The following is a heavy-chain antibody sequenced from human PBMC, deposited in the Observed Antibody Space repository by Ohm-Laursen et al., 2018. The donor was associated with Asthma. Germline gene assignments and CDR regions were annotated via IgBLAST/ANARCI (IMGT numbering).Heavy chain of an antibody. D-gene: IGHD2-2*01. CDR1: GFTFSNFA. CDR3: ARRSKICYDTSHCFFDY. Sequence: SLRLSCAASGFTFSNFAMHWVRQAPGKGLEWVSIITSDGSWTSYADSVKGRITPSRDNSKNTLYLEMNSLRAEDTAVYYCARRSKICYDTSHCFFDYWGQGTLVTVSS. J-gene: IGHJ4*02. CDR2: ITSDGSWT. V-gene: IGHV3-30-3*01.